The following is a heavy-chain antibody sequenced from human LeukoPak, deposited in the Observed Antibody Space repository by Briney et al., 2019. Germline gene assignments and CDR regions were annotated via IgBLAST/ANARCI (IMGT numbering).Heavy chain of an antibody. CDR3: ARDCTNGVCFGFDY. CDR1: GFTFSSYS. CDR2: ISSSSSYI. Sequence: PGGSLRLFCAASGFTFSSYSMNWVRQAPGKGLEWVSSISSSSSYIYYADSVKGRFTISRDNAKNSLYLQMNSLRAEDTAVYYCARDCTNGVCFGFDYWGQGTLVTVSS. V-gene: IGHV3-21*01. J-gene: IGHJ4*02. D-gene: IGHD2-8*01.